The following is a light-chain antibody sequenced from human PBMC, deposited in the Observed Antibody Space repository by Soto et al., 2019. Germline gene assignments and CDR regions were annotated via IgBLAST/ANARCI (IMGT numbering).Light chain of an antibody. CDR1: QSISTW. CDR2: KAS. CDR3: QQYQGFPCT. Sequence: DVQMTQSPSTLSASVGDRVTITCLASQSISTWLAWYQQKPGKAPNLLIYKASSLESGVPSRFSGSGSGTHFTITISSLRADDGATYYGQQYQGFPCTFGQGTKVDIK. V-gene: IGKV1-5*03. J-gene: IGKJ1*01.